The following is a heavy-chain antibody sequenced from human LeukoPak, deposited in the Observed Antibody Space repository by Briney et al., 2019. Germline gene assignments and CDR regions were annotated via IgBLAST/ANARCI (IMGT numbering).Heavy chain of an antibody. V-gene: IGHV1-3*01. CDR2: INAGNGNT. J-gene: IGHJ4*02. Sequence: GASVKVSCKASGYTFTSYAMHWVRQAHGQRLEWMGWINAGNGNTEYSQKFQGRVTITRDTSASTAYMELSSLRSEDTAVYYCARPFFFSSSFDYWGQGTLVTVSS. CDR3: ARPFFFSSSFDY. CDR1: GYTFTSYA. D-gene: IGHD6-13*01.